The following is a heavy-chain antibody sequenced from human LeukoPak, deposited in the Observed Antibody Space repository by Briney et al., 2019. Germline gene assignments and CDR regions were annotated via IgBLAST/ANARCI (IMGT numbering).Heavy chain of an antibody. CDR2: LSYDGSNK. CDR1: GFTFSSYA. Sequence: PGRSLRLSCAASGFTFSSYAMHWVRQAPGKGLEWVAVLSYDGSNKYYADSVKGRFTISRDNSKNTLYLQMNSLRAEDTAVYYCARDGGFQDIVVVVATAPPDYWGQGTLVTVSS. J-gene: IGHJ4*02. CDR3: ARDGGFQDIVVVVATAPPDY. D-gene: IGHD2-15*01. V-gene: IGHV3-30*04.